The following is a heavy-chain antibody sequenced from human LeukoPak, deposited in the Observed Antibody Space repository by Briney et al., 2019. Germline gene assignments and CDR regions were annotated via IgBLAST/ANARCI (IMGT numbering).Heavy chain of an antibody. J-gene: IGHJ4*02. CDR2: ISAYNGNT. Sequence: ASVKVSCKASGYTFTSYGISWVRQAPGQGPEWMGWISAYNGNTNCAQKLQGRVTMTTDTSTSTAYMELRSLRSDDTAVYYCASDRALRTRGVPADYWGQGTLVTVSS. D-gene: IGHD2-2*01. CDR3: ASDRALRTRGVPADY. V-gene: IGHV1-18*01. CDR1: GYTFTSYG.